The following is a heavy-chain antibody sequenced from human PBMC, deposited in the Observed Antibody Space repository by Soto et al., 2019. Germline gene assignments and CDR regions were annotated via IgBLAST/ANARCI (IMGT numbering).Heavy chain of an antibody. CDR2: IRSDSGSI. Sequence: EVQLVESGGGLVQTGRSLRLSCAASGFTFGDSAMHWVRQGPGKGPEWVSAIRSDSGSIGYADSVKGRFTISRNNAKNSLYLQMNSLRTEDTALYYCGRVLFNSWALDYWGQGTLVTVSS. CDR3: GRVLFNSWALDY. V-gene: IGHV3-9*01. J-gene: IGHJ4*02. CDR1: GFTFGDSA. D-gene: IGHD6-13*01.